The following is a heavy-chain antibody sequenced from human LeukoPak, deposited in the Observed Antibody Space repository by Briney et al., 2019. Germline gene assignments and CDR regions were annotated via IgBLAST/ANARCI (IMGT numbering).Heavy chain of an antibody. Sequence: GGSLRLSCAASGFTVSSNYMSWVRQAPGKGLEWVSVIYSGGSTYYADSVKGGFTISRDNSKNTLYLQMNSLRAEDTAVYYCARVPSGDAFDIWGQGTMVTVSS. CDR1: GFTVSSNY. CDR2: IYSGGST. J-gene: IGHJ3*02. D-gene: IGHD2-2*01. CDR3: ARVPSGDAFDI. V-gene: IGHV3-66*01.